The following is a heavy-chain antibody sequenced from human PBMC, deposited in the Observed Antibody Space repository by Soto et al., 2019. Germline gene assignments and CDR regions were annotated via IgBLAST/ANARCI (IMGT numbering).Heavy chain of an antibody. CDR2: IIPILGIA. CDR3: ARGGRRWDTAMVPLDY. V-gene: IGHV1-69*02. CDR1: GGTFSSYT. Sequence: QVQLVQSGAEVKKPGSSVKVSCKASGGTFSSYTISWVRQAPGQGLEWMGRIIPILGIANYAQKFQGRVTITADKSTSTAYMELSSLRSEDTAVYYCARGGRRWDTAMVPLDYWGQGTLVTVSS. D-gene: IGHD5-18*01. J-gene: IGHJ4*02.